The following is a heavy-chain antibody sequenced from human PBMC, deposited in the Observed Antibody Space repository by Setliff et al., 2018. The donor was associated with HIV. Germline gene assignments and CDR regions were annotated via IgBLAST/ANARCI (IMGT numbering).Heavy chain of an antibody. CDR2: FYLTEST. V-gene: IGHV4-39*07. CDR3: ARLWLRGPPT. Sequence: PSETLSLTCTVSGGSISSSSYYWVWIRQPPGKGLDWIGSFYLTESTNYNPTLKSRVTMSGDTSRNQFSLKLSSVTAADTAVYYCARLWLRGPPTWGQGTMVTVSS. J-gene: IGHJ3*01. CDR1: GGSISSSSYY. D-gene: IGHD5-12*01.